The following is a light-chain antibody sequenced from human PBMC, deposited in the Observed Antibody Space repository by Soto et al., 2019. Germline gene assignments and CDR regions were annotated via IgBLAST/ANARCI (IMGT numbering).Light chain of an antibody. CDR3: QQSYSTPPRYT. CDR2: AAS. V-gene: IGKV1-39*01. CDR1: QSISSF. Sequence: DIQMTQSPSSLSASVGDRVTITCRASQSISSFLNWYQQKPGKAPKVLIYAASRLESGVPSRFSGSGSGTDFTLTISSLQPEDYATYYCQQSYSTPPRYTFGQGTKGDI. J-gene: IGKJ2*01.